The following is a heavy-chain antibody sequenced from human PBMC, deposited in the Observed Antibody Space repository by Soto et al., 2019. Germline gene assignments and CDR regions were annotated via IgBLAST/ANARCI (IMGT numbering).Heavy chain of an antibody. J-gene: IGHJ6*02. CDR1: GGTFSSYA. V-gene: IGHV1-69*12. Sequence: QVQLVQSGAEVKKPGSSVKVSCKASGGTFSSYAIRWVRQAPGQGLEWMGGIIPIFGTANYAQKFQGRVTITADESTSTAYMELSSLRSEDTAVYYCARVRSKGAAAVSYYGMDVWGQGTTVTVSS. CDR2: IIPIFGTA. CDR3: ARVRSKGAAAVSYYGMDV. D-gene: IGHD6-13*01.